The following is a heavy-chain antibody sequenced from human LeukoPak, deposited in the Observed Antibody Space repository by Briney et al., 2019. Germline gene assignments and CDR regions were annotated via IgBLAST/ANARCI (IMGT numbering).Heavy chain of an antibody. CDR1: GFSFSSYW. D-gene: IGHD3-3*01. CDR3: ATGWSHHAY. V-gene: IGHV3-7*01. Sequence: GGSLRLSCAASGFSFSSYWMSCVRQAPGKGLEWVANIKEDGSEKYSVGSVKGRFTISRDNTKNSLFLEVNSLRAEDTAVYYCATGWSHHAYWGQGTLVTVSS. J-gene: IGHJ4*02. CDR2: IKEDGSEK.